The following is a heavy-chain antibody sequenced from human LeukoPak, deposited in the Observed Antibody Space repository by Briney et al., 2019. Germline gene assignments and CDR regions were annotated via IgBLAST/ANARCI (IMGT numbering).Heavy chain of an antibody. CDR3: ARDIVVVPAAILGDYYYYYMDV. V-gene: IGHV1-46*01. Sequence: ASVKVSCKASGYTFTSYYTHWVRQAPGQGLEWMGIINPSGGSTSYAQKFQGRVTMTRDTSTSTVYMELSSLRSEDTAVYYCARDIVVVPAAILGDYYYYYMDVWGEGTTVTVSS. CDR2: INPSGGST. CDR1: GYTFTSYY. D-gene: IGHD2-2*01. J-gene: IGHJ6*03.